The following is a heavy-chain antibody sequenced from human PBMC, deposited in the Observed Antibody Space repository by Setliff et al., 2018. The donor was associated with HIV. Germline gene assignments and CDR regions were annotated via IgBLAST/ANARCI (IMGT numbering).Heavy chain of an antibody. J-gene: IGHJ4*02. V-gene: IGHV4-39*01. Sequence: LSLTCTVSGDSLSSSSYYWGWIRQPPGKGLEWIGGIFYSGTTYYNPSLESRVTISVDTSKNQFSLKLSSATATDTAVYYCARHGLRFLACFDYWGQGALVTVSS. CDR3: ARHGLRFLACFDY. D-gene: IGHD3-3*01. CDR1: GDSLSSSSYY. CDR2: IFYSGTT.